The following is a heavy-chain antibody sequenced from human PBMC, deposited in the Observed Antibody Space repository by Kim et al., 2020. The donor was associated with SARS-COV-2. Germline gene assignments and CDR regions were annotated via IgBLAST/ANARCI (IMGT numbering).Heavy chain of an antibody. D-gene: IGHD5-12*01. Sequence: QKLQGRVTMTTATSTSTAYMELRSLRSDDTAVYYCARDPGSGYEMTGFDYWGQGTLVTVSS. V-gene: IGHV1-18*01. J-gene: IGHJ4*02. CDR3: ARDPGSGYEMTGFDY.